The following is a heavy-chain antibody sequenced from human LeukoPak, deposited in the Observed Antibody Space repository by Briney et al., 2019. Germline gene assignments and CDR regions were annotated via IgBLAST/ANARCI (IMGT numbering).Heavy chain of an antibody. CDR2: IYPGDSDT. CDR3: ARPGSSAIQGDGSWFDP. D-gene: IGHD2-2*01. Sequence: GESLKISCKGSGYSFTSYWIGWVRQMPGKGLELMGIIYPGDSDTRYSPSFQGQVTISADKSISTAYLQWSSLKASDTAMYYCARPGSSAIQGDGSWFDPWGQGTLVTVSS. J-gene: IGHJ5*02. V-gene: IGHV5-51*01. CDR1: GYSFTSYW.